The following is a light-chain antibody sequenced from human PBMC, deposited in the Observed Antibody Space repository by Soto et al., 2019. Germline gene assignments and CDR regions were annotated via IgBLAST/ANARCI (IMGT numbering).Light chain of an antibody. CDR1: SSDVGGYNY. Sequence: QSVLTQPASVSGSPGQSITISCTGTSSDVGGYNYVSWYQQHPGKAPKLVIFEVSIRPSGVSIRFSGSKSGNTASLTISGLQTEDEADYYCSSYTSRPTLFVFGSGT. J-gene: IGLJ1*01. CDR2: EVS. V-gene: IGLV2-14*01. CDR3: SSYTSRPTLFV.